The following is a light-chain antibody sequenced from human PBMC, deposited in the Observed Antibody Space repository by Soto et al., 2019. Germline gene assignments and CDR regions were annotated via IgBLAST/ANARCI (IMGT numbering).Light chain of an antibody. J-gene: IGLJ1*01. V-gene: IGLV2-14*01. Sequence: QSVLTQPASVSGSPGQSITISCTGTSSDVGAYNYVSWYQQHPGKAPKRMIYEVNYRPSGVSNRFSGSKAGITASLTISGLQAEAEADYYCSSYASTSTAVFGSGTKVTVL. CDR2: EVN. CDR1: SSDVGAYNY. CDR3: SSYASTSTAV.